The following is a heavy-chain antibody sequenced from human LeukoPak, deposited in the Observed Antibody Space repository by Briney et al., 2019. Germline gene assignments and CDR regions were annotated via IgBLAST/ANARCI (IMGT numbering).Heavy chain of an antibody. V-gene: IGHV3-23*01. Sequence: GGSLRLSCAASEFTFSNYALSWVRQAPGKGLQWVSVISRSGGRTYYADSVKGRFTISRDNSKNTLYLQMNSLRAEDTAVYYCAKYLPLYCSRTSCPYFFEYWGQGTLVTVSS. D-gene: IGHD2-2*01. CDR2: ISRSGGRT. CDR1: EFTFSNYA. CDR3: AKYLPLYCSRTSCPYFFEY. J-gene: IGHJ4*02.